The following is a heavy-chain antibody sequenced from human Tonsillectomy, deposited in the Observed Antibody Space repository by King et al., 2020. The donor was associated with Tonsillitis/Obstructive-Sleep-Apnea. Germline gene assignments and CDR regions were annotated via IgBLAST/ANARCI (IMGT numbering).Heavy chain of an antibody. Sequence: VQLQESGPGLVKPSETLSLTCSVSGGSISSYYWSWIRQPPGVGLEWVGYISYSGSTNYNPSLKSRVTISVDTSKNQFSLNLSSVTAADTALYYCARGYCISTRCYLGPWFDPWGQGTLVTVSS. CDR1: GGSISSYY. CDR3: ARGYCISTRCYLGPWFDP. V-gene: IGHV4-59*08. D-gene: IGHD2-2*01. J-gene: IGHJ5*02. CDR2: ISYSGST.